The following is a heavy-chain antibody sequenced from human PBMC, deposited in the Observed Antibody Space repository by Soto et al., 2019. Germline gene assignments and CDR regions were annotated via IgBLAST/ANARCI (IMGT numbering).Heavy chain of an antibody. Sequence: SETLSLTCAVSGGSVNSDSYYWSWIRQPPGKGLEWIGYIYYTGRTNYNPSLKSRVTISLDTSRNQFSLKLNSVTAADTAVFYCAREYSNSPEAFDYWGQGALVTVSS. CDR1: GGSVNSDSYY. CDR2: IYYTGRT. CDR3: AREYSNSPEAFDY. J-gene: IGHJ4*02. V-gene: IGHV4-61*01. D-gene: IGHD6-6*01.